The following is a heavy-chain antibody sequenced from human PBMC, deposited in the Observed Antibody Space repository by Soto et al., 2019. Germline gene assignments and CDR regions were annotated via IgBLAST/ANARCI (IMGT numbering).Heavy chain of an antibody. V-gene: IGHV4-39*01. J-gene: IGHJ4*02. CDR3: ARHGSAAYTYYDFWSGYYPFDY. CDR1: GGSISSSSYY. Sequence: PSETLSLTCTVSGGSISSSSYYWGWIRQPPGKGLEWTGSIHYSGSTYYNPSLKSRVTISVDTSKNQFSLKLSSVTAADTAVYYCARHGSAAYTYYDFWSGYYPFDYWGQGTLVTVSS. D-gene: IGHD3-3*01. CDR2: IHYSGST.